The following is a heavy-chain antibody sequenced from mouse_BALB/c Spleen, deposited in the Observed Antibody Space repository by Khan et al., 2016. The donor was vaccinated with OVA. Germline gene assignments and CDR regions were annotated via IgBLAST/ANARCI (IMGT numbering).Heavy chain of an antibody. CDR2: ISGDSSTI. J-gene: IGHJ2*01. CDR3: ATSYYYGYCFDY. CDR1: GFTFSSYG. V-gene: IGHV5-17*02. D-gene: IGHD1-1*01. Sequence: EVKLVESGGGLVQPGGSRKLSCAASGFTFSSYGMHWVHQAPEKGLEWVAYISGDSSTIYYADTVKGRFTISRDNPKNTLFLQMTSLMSEDTAMYYCATSYYYGYCFDYWGPGTTLTVSS.